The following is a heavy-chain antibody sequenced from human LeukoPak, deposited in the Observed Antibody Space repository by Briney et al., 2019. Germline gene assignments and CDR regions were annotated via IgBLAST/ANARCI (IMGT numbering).Heavy chain of an antibody. D-gene: IGHD4-23*01. V-gene: IGHV3-30*18. CDR3: AKDQDYGGNDY. Sequence: GGSLRLSCAASGFTFSSYGMHWVRQAPGKGLEWVAVISYDGSNKYYADSVKGRFTISRDNSKNTLYLQMNSLRAEDTAVYYCAKDQDYGGNDYWGQGTLVTVSS. CDR2: ISYDGSNK. J-gene: IGHJ4*02. CDR1: GFTFSSYG.